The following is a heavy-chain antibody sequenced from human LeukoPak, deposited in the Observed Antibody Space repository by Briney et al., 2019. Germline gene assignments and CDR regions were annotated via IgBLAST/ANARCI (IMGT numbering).Heavy chain of an antibody. V-gene: IGHV1-18*01. J-gene: IGHJ5*02. Sequence: GASVKVSCKASGYTFTSYGISWVRQAPGQGLEWMGWISAYNGNTNYAQKLQGRVTMTTDTSTSTAYMELRSLRSDDTAVYYCARDSELPDSWSGYYRSHNWFDPWGQGTLVTVSS. CDR3: ARDSELPDSWSGYYRSHNWFDP. CDR2: ISAYNGNT. D-gene: IGHD3-3*01. CDR1: GYTFTSYG.